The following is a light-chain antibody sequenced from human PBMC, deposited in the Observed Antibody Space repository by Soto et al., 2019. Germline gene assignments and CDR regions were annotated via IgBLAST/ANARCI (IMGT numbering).Light chain of an antibody. CDR3: CSNAGSYTWV. Sequence: QSALTQPRSVSGSPGQSVTISCTGTSSDVGGYNFVSWYQQHPGKAPKLMIYDVSKWPSGVPDRFSGSKSGNTASLTISGLQAEDEADYFCCSNAGSYTWVFGGGTKVTVL. CDR1: SSDVGGYNF. V-gene: IGLV2-11*01. J-gene: IGLJ3*02. CDR2: DVS.